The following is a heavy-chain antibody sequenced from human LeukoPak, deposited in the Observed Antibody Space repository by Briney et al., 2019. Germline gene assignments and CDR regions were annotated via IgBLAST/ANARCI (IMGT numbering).Heavy chain of an antibody. Sequence: GGSLRLSCAASGFTFSSYGMHWVRPAPGKGLEWVAVIWYDGSNKYYADSVKGRFTISRDNSKNTLYLQMNSLRAEDTAVYYCARDIGYCSGGSCYSGLDYWGQGTLVTVSS. CDR2: IWYDGSNK. D-gene: IGHD2-15*01. CDR1: GFTFSSYG. V-gene: IGHV3-33*01. CDR3: ARDIGYCSGGSCYSGLDY. J-gene: IGHJ4*02.